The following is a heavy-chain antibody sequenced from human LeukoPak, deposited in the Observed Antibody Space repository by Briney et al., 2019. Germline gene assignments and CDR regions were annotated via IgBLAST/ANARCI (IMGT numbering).Heavy chain of an antibody. CDR2: IYYSGNT. V-gene: IGHV4-39*01. CDR3: ARLYYYASGSYFMNFDY. CDR1: GGSISSSSYY. D-gene: IGHD3-10*01. J-gene: IGHJ4*02. Sequence: RSSETLSLTCTVSGGSISSSSYYWGWIRQPPGKGLEWIGTIYYSGNTYYNPSLKSRVTISVDTSKNQFSLKLSSVTAADTAVYYCARLYYYASGSYFMNFDYWGQGTLVTVSS.